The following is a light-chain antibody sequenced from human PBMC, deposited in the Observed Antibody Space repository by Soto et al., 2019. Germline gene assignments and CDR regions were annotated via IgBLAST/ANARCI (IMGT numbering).Light chain of an antibody. CDR2: GAS. CDR1: QSVGSNL. J-gene: IGKJ4*01. V-gene: IGKV3-20*01. CDR3: HQYGSSPLT. Sequence: EIVLAQSPGILSLSTGERASLSCRASQSVGSNLLAWYQQKRGQAPRLLIYGASNRATGIPDRFSGGGSGTDFSLTISRLETEDFSVYYCHQYGSSPLTFGGGTKVDIK.